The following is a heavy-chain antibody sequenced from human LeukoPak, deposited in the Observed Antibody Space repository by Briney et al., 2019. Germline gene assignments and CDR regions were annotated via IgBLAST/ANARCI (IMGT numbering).Heavy chain of an antibody. CDR3: ARDYDFWSGLFDP. CDR1: GFTFSSYA. J-gene: IGHJ5*02. CDR2: ISGSGVKT. D-gene: IGHD3-3*01. Sequence: GGSLRLSCAASGFTFSSYAMSWVRQAPGKGLEWVSVISGSGVKTYNADSVKGRFTISRDNSKNTLYLQMNSLRVEDTAVYYCARDYDFWSGLFDPWGQGTLVTVSS. V-gene: IGHV3-23*01.